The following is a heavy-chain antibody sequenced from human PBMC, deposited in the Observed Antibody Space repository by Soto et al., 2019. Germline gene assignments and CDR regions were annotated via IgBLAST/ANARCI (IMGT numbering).Heavy chain of an antibody. CDR3: ASMQLYSSSSVEGFDY. CDR1: GYSFTSYW. CDR2: IYPGDSDT. V-gene: IGHV5-51*03. Sequence: EVQLVQSGAEVKKPGESLKISCKGSGYSFTSYWIGWVRQMPGKGLEWMGIIYPGDSDTRYSPSFQGQVTISADKSISTAYLQWSSLKASDTAMYYCASMQLYSSSSVEGFDYWGQGTLVTVSS. D-gene: IGHD6-6*01. J-gene: IGHJ4*02.